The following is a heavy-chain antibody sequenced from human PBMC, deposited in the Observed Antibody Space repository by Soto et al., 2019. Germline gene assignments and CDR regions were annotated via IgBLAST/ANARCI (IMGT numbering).Heavy chain of an antibody. D-gene: IGHD3-10*01. CDR3: ARGAGVRGVSHFDY. Sequence: QLQLQESGSGLVKPSQTLSLTCAVSGGSISSGGYSWSWILQPPGKGLEWIGYIYHSGSTYYNPSLKSRVTISVDRSKNQCSLKLSSVTAADTAVYYWARGAGVRGVSHFDYWGQGTLVTVSS. J-gene: IGHJ4*02. CDR2: IYHSGST. V-gene: IGHV4-30-2*01. CDR1: GGSISSGGYS.